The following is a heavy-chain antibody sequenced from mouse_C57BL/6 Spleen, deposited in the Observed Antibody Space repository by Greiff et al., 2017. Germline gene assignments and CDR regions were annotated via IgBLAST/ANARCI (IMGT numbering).Heavy chain of an antibody. J-gene: IGHJ2*01. D-gene: IGHD2-3*01. CDR3: ARAFDDSYLHYFDY. CDR2: IDPSDSYT. V-gene: IGHV1-69*01. CDR1: GYTFTSYW. Sequence: QVQLQQPGAELVMPGASVKLSCKASGYTFTSYWMHWVKQRPGQGLEWIGEIDPSDSYTNYNQKFKGKSTLTVDKSSSTAYMQLSSLTSEDSAVYYCARAFDDSYLHYFDYWGQGTTLTGSS.